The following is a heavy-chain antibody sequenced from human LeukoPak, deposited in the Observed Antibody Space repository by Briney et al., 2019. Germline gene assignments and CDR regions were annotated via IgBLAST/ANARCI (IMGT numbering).Heavy chain of an antibody. Sequence: PGGSLRLSCAASGFTFSSYSMNWVRQAPGKGLEWVSSISSSSSYIYYADSVKGRFTISRDNSKNTLYLQMNSLRAEDTAVYYCARVYGGYYFDYWGQGTLVTVSS. D-gene: IGHD3-16*01. CDR3: ARVYGGYYFDY. CDR2: ISSSSSYI. CDR1: GFTFSSYS. J-gene: IGHJ4*02. V-gene: IGHV3-21*04.